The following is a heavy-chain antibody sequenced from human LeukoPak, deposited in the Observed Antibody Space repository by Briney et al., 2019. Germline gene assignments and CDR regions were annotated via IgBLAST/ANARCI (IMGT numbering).Heavy chain of an antibody. CDR1: GYTLPGYY. J-gene: IGHJ4*02. V-gene: IGHV1-2*02. D-gene: IGHD3-10*01. CDR2: INPNSGGS. CDR3: ARQGS. Sequence: ASVQDSCKASGYTLPGYYMHSVRQAPGQGVEWMGWINPNSGGSNYVQKLQGGVTLTRDTHLNTVPMELSRLRSDDTDVYYGARQGSWGQGTLVTVSS.